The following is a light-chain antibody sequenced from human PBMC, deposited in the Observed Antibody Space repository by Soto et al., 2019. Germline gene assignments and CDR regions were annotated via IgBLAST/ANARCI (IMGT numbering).Light chain of an antibody. CDR2: EDN. J-gene: IGLJ3*02. Sequence: NFMLTQPHSVSESPGKTVTISCTRSSGSIASNYVQWYQQRPGSSPTTVIYEDNQRPSGVPDRFSGSIDSSSNSASLTISGLKTEDEADSYCQSYDSSTLWVFGGGTKLTVL. V-gene: IGLV6-57*01. CDR1: SGSIASNY. CDR3: QSYDSSTLWV.